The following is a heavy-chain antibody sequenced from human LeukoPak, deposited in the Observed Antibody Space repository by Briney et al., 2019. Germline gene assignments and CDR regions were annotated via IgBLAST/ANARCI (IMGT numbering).Heavy chain of an antibody. V-gene: IGHV4-34*01. J-gene: IGHJ4*02. CDR1: GGSFSGYY. CDR3: ARETRNYDFWSGYYTDY. CDR2: INHSGST. D-gene: IGHD3-3*01. Sequence: PSETLSLTCAVYGGSFSGYYWSWLRQPPGKGLEWIGEINHSGSTNYNPSLKSRVTISVDTSKNQFSLKLSSVTAADTAVYYCARETRNYDFWSGYYTDYWGQGTLVTVSS.